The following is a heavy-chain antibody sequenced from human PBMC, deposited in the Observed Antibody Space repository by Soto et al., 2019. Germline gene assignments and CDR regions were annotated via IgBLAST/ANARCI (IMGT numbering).Heavy chain of an antibody. D-gene: IGHD7-27*01. CDR2: IYYTGTT. CDR1: GDSVTSGTYY. CDR3: AREFNWGGFEP. J-gene: IGHJ5*02. V-gene: IGHV4-61*01. Sequence: QVQLQESGPGVVEPSETLSLTCTVSGDSVTSGTYYWSWIRQPQGKGLEWIGLIYYTGTTNYSPSLKSRVTISLDTSKNQLSLKLTSVTAADTAIYCCAREFNWGGFEPWGEGTLVTGSS.